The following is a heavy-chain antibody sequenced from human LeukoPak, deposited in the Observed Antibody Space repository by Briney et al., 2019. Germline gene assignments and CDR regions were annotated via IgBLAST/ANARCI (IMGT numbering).Heavy chain of an antibody. V-gene: IGHV1-46*01. CDR1: GYTFTIYY. D-gene: IGHD5-12*01. Sequence: ASVTVSCKASGYTFTIYYMHWVRQAPGQGLEWMGIINPSGSSTSYAQKFQGRVTMTRDTSTSTVYMELSSLRSEDTAVYYCARDRPSGGYDSHYYYGMDVWGQGTTVTVSS. CDR2: INPSGSST. J-gene: IGHJ6*02. CDR3: ARDRPSGGYDSHYYYGMDV.